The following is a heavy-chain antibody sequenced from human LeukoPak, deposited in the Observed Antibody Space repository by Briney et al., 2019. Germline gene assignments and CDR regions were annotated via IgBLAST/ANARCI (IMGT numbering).Heavy chain of an antibody. Sequence: SETLSLTCIVSGGSNSNSSYYWGWIRQPPGKGLEWIGSIYYTGSTYYNPSLKSRVTISVDTSRNQFSLPLSSVTAADTAVYYTLHGDTSYWYLYLWGRGTLVTVSS. J-gene: IGHJ2*01. CDR1: GGSNSNSSYY. CDR3: LHGDTSYWYLYL. CDR2: IYYTGST. V-gene: IGHV4-39*01. D-gene: IGHD5-18*01.